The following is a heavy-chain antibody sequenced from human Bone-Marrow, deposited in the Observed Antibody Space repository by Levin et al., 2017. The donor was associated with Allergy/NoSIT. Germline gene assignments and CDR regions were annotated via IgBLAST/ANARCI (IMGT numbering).Heavy chain of an antibody. CDR1: GFTVSNND. D-gene: IGHD2-21*02. Sequence: GGSLRFSCAASGFTVSNNDMTWVRQAPGKGLEWVSVIYSRGQTYYADSVRGRFTIFRDNSNSTLFLQMNSLRAEDTAVYYCARDGGSDYFFDYWGQGTLVTVSS. V-gene: IGHV3-53*01. CDR3: ARDGGSDYFFDY. CDR2: IYSRGQT. J-gene: IGHJ4*02.